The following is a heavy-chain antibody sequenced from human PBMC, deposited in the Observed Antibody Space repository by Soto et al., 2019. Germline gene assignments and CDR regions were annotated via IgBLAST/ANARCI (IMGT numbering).Heavy chain of an antibody. J-gene: IGHJ4*02. Sequence: EVQLVESGGGLVKPGGSLRLSCAASGFTFSLYSMIWVRRTPGKGLEWVSSISSSSAYIYSADSLKGRFTISRDNAKNSLYLQMNSLRAEDTAVYYCVRARATDSRPDYWGQGTLVTVSS. V-gene: IGHV3-21*01. CDR1: GFTFSLYS. D-gene: IGHD3-22*01. CDR3: VRARATDSRPDY. CDR2: ISSSSAYI.